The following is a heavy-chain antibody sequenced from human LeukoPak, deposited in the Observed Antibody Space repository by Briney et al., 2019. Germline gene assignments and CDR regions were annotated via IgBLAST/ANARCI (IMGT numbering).Heavy chain of an antibody. V-gene: IGHV4-34*01. Sequence: PSETLSLTCAVYGGSFSGYYWSWIRQPPGKGLEWIGEINHSGSTNYNPSLKSRVTISVDTSKNQFSLKLSSVTAADTAVYYCARGEVIRSQWRVQPRAQWCFDYWGQGTLVTVSS. J-gene: IGHJ4*02. D-gene: IGHD6-19*01. CDR3: ARGEVIRSQWRVQPRAQWCFDY. CDR1: GGSFSGYY. CDR2: INHSGST.